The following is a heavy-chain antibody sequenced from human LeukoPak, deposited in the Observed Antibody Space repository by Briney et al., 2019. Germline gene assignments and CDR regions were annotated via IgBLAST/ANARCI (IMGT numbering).Heavy chain of an antibody. CDR3: ARDGPPRGEPEYYFDY. V-gene: IGHV3-30*01. J-gene: IGHJ4*02. Sequence: GGSLRLSCAASGFTFSSYAMHWVRQAPGKGLEWVAVISYDGSNKYYADSVKGRFTISGDNSKNTLYLQMNSLRAEDTAVYYCARDGPPRGEPEYYFDYWGQGTLVTVSS. CDR2: ISYDGSNK. D-gene: IGHD1-26*01. CDR1: GFTFSSYA.